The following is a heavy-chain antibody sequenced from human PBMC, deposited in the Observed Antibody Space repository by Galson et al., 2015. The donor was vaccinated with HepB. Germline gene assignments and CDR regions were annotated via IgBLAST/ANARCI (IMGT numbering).Heavy chain of an antibody. Sequence: SVKVSCKASGYTFTSYGISWVRQAPGQGLEWMGWISAYNGNTNYAQKLQGRDTMTTDTSTSTAYMELRSLRSDDTAVYYCARSEYNYYDSSGSWFDPWGQGTLVTVSS. D-gene: IGHD3-22*01. CDR3: ARSEYNYYDSSGSWFDP. CDR1: GYTFTSYG. CDR2: ISAYNGNT. V-gene: IGHV1-18*01. J-gene: IGHJ5*02.